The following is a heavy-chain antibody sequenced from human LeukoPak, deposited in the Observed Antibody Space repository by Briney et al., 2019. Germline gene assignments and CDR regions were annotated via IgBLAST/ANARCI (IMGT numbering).Heavy chain of an antibody. Sequence: PGGSLRLPCAASGFTFSTYSMNWVRQAPGKGLEWVSSISSSSSYIYYADSVKGRFTISRDNAKNSLYLQMNSLRAEDTAVYYCARDRWQQPDYWGQGTLVTVSS. CDR1: GFTFSTYS. D-gene: IGHD6-13*01. V-gene: IGHV3-21*01. CDR3: ARDRWQQPDY. J-gene: IGHJ4*02. CDR2: ISSSSSYI.